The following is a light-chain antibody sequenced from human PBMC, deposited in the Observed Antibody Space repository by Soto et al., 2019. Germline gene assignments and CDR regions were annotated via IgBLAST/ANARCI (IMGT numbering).Light chain of an antibody. CDR2: DAS. J-gene: IGKJ2*01. CDR3: HQYGMGYI. Sequence: EIVLTQSPGTLSLSPGETATLSCRASQAVSSSYLAWYQQKPGQAPRVVIYDASTRAACIPDRFSGSGYGADFTLAISNLEPEDFAVYYCHQYGMGYIFRQGTQREIK. CDR1: QAVSSSY. V-gene: IGKV3-20*01.